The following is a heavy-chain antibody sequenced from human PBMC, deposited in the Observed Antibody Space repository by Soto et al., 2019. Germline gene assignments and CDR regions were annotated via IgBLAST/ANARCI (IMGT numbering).Heavy chain of an antibody. CDR2: ISGSGGTT. J-gene: IGHJ4*02. CDR1: GVTFSSYA. Sequence: GGSLRLSCAASGVTFSSYAMSWVRLAPGKGLNWVSSISGSGGTTYYADSVKGRFTISRDNSKNTVYLQMNSLRAEDTAVYYCAQGTNWNYKYWGQGTLVTVSS. V-gene: IGHV3-23*01. D-gene: IGHD1-7*01. CDR3: AQGTNWNYKY.